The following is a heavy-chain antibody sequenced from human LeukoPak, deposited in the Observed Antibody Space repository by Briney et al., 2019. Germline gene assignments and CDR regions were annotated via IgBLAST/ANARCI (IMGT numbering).Heavy chain of an antibody. J-gene: IGHJ4*02. CDR1: GGSISSYY. V-gene: IGHV4-59*08. Sequence: PSETLSLTFTVSGGSISSYYWSWIRQPPGKGLEWIGYIYYSGSTNYNPSLKSRVTISVDTSKNQFSLKLSSVTAADTAVYYCARRGRGSSAGFDYWGQGTLVTVSS. CDR3: ARRGRGSSAGFDY. CDR2: IYYSGST. D-gene: IGHD6-13*01.